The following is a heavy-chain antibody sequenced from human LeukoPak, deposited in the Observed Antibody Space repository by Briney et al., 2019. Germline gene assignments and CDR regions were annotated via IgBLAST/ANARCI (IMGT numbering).Heavy chain of an antibody. J-gene: IGHJ6*02. CDR2: IWYDGSNK. CDR3: ARGHYYYYGMDV. Sequence: GRSLRLSCAASGFTFSSYGMYWVRQAPGKGLEWVAVIWYDGSNKYYADSVKGRFTISRDNSKNTLYLQMNSLRAEDTAVYYCARGHYYYYGMDVWGQGTTVTVSS. CDR1: GFTFSSYG. V-gene: IGHV3-33*01.